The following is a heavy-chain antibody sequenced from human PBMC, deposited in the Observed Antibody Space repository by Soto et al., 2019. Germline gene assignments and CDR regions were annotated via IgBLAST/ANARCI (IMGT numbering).Heavy chain of an antibody. Sequence: QVQLQESGPGLVKPSETLSLTCTVSGGSVSSGSYYWSWIRQPPGKGLEWFGYIYYSGSTNYNPSLKSRVTISVDTSKNQFSLKLSSVTAADTAVYYCARDLSSSPPGYYYYGMDVWGQGTTVTVSS. V-gene: IGHV4-61*01. CDR1: GGSVSSGSYY. D-gene: IGHD6-13*01. CDR2: IYYSGST. CDR3: ARDLSSSPPGYYYYGMDV. J-gene: IGHJ6*02.